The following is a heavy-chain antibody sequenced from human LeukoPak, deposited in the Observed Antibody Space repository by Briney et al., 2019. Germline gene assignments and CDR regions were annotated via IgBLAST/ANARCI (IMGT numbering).Heavy chain of an antibody. D-gene: IGHD6-13*01. J-gene: IGHJ4*02. Sequence: GGSLRLSCAASGFTFSDYYMAWIRQAPGKGLEWISYISESGSTIYNADSVKGRFTISRDNAKNSLYLQMNSLRAEDTAVYYCARDYSSSWYYFDYWGQGTLVTGSS. CDR3: ARDYSSSWYYFDY. CDR1: GFTFSDYY. V-gene: IGHV3-11*04. CDR2: ISESGSTI.